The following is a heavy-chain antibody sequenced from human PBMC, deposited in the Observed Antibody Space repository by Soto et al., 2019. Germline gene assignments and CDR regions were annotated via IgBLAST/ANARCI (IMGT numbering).Heavy chain of an antibody. Sequence: GGSLRLSCAASGFTFSSYAMSWVRQAPGKGLEWVSAISGSGGSTYYADSVKGRFTISRDNPKNTLYLQMNSLRAEDTAVYYCAKDTDGGNYFDYWGKGTLVTVSS. CDR3: AKDTDGGNYFDY. CDR1: GFTFSSYA. D-gene: IGHD4-17*01. CDR2: ISGSGGST. V-gene: IGHV3-23*01. J-gene: IGHJ4*02.